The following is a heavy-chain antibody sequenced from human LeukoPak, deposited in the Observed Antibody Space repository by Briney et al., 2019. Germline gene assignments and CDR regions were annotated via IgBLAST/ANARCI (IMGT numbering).Heavy chain of an antibody. CDR2: ISSSSSYI. J-gene: IGHJ5*02. CDR3: ARGWSNRVVIIRGWFDP. CDR1: GFTFSNYE. V-gene: IGHV3-21*01. D-gene: IGHD4-23*01. Sequence: PGGSLRLSCAASGFTFSNYEMNWVRQAPGKGLEWVSSISSSSSYIYYADSVKGRFTISRDNAKNSLYLQMNSLRAEDTAVYYCARGWSNRVVIIRGWFDPWGQGTLVTVSS.